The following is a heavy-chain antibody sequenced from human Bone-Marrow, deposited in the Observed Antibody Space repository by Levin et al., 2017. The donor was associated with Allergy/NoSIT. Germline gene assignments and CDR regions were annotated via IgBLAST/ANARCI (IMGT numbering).Heavy chain of an antibody. D-gene: IGHD2-21*02. J-gene: IGHJ3*02. CDR1: GGSISGYY. Sequence: SETLSLTCTVSGGSISGYYWTWIRQPAGKGLEWIGRIYTSGSTSYNPSLKSRVTMSLDTSKNQFSLKLTSVTAADTAVYFCARSDIVTDPLVRAFDIWGQGTMVTVSS. CDR3: ARSDIVTDPLVRAFDI. CDR2: IYTSGST. V-gene: IGHV4-4*07.